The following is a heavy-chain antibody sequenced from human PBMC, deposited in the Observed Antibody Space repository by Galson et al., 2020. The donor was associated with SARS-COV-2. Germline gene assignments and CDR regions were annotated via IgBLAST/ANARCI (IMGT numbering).Heavy chain of an antibody. CDR2: IWYDGSNK. V-gene: IGHV3-33*01. D-gene: IGHD3-22*01. CDR1: GFTFSSYG. J-gene: IGHJ6*02. CDR3: ARDQYYYDSSGYYYPPNYYYGMDV. Sequence: GGSLRLSCAASGFTFSSYGMHWVRQAPGKGLEWVAVIWYDGSNKYYADSVKGRFTISRANSKNTLYLQMNSLRAEDTAVYYCARDQYYYDSSGYYYPPNYYYGMDVWGQGTTVTVSS.